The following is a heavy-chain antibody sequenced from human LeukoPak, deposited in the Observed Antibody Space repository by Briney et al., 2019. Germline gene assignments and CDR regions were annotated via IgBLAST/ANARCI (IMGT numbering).Heavy chain of an antibody. V-gene: IGHV3-53*01. CDR3: ARGASYGYFDY. J-gene: IGHJ4*02. D-gene: IGHD3-10*01. CDR2: IYSGGST. Sequence: GGSLRLSCAASGFTVSSNYMSWVRQAPGKGLEWVSIIYSGGSTYYADSVKGRFTISRDNSKNTLYLQMNSLRAEDTAVYYCARGASYGYFDYWGQGTLVTVSS. CDR1: GFTVSSNY.